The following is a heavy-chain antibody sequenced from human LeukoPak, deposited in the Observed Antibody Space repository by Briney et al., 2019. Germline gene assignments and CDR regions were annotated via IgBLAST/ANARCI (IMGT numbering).Heavy chain of an antibody. D-gene: IGHD5-24*01. V-gene: IGHV4-39*07. CDR1: GASISSSNYY. Sequence: SETLSLTCAVSGASISSSNYYWGWVRQSPGKGLEWIGNIYSSGNTYYNASLKSRVTMYIDTSKNQFSLKLSSVTAADTAVYYCARARRDGYNFYYYYYYMDVWGKGTTVTISS. CDR2: IYSSGNT. J-gene: IGHJ6*03. CDR3: ARARRDGYNFYYYYYYMDV.